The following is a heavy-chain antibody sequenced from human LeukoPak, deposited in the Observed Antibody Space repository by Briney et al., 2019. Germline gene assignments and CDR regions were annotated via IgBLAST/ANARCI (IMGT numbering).Heavy chain of an antibody. CDR2: IYYSGST. D-gene: IGHD3-3*01. Sequence: SETLSLTCTVSGGSISSGDYYWSWIRQPPGKGLEWIGYIYYSGSTYYNPSLKSRVTISVDTSKNQFSLKLSSVTAADTAVYYCASYDFWSGSLDYRGQGTLVTVSS. CDR1: GGSISSGDYY. V-gene: IGHV4-30-4*01. CDR3: ASYDFWSGSLDY. J-gene: IGHJ4*02.